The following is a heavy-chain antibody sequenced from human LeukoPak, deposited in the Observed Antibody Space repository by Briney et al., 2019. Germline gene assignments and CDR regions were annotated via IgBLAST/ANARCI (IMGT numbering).Heavy chain of an antibody. CDR2: IKQDGSEK. V-gene: IGHV3-7*03. Sequence: GGSLRLSCAASGFTFSSYWMSWVRQAPGKGLEWVANIKQDGSEKYYVDSVKGRFTISRDNAKNSLYLQMNSLRAEDTAIYYCAKDGSDYGDYEAVDYWGQGTLVTVSS. J-gene: IGHJ4*02. CDR3: AKDGSDYGDYEAVDY. D-gene: IGHD4-17*01. CDR1: GFTFSSYW.